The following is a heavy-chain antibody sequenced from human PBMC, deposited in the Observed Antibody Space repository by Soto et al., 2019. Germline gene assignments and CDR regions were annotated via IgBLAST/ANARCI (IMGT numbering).Heavy chain of an antibody. Sequence: QVQLQESGPGLVNPSGTLSLTCAVSSGSISTKNLWSCVRQPPGKGLELIGEIHHSGTTNYKPSLKSRVTMSVDKSKNQFSLKLNPVPAADTAVYYCATGGIYCSSNGGLYWYLDLWGRGTLVSVSS. CDR2: IHHSGTT. D-gene: IGHD2-2*01. CDR1: SGSISTKNL. V-gene: IGHV4-4*02. J-gene: IGHJ2*01. CDR3: ATGGIYCSSNGGLYWYLDL.